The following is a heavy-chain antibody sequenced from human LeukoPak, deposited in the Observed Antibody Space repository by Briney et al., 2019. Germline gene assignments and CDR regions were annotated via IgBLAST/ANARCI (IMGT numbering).Heavy chain of an antibody. V-gene: IGHV1-2*02. D-gene: IGHD2-2*01. J-gene: IGHJ4*02. CDR2: INPNDGDT. CDR3: ARANFRYCSSTTCLFDY. CDR1: GYTFTDYY. Sequence: ASVKVARKASGYTFTDYYMHWVRQAPGQGFEWMGWINPNDGDTNYAQKFQGRVTMTRDTSISTAHMEVSRLRSDDTAVYYCARANFRYCSSTTCLFDYWGQGTLVTVSS.